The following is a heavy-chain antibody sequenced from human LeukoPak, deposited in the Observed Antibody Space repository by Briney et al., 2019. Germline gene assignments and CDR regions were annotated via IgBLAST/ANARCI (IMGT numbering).Heavy chain of an antibody. V-gene: IGHV1-18*01. D-gene: IGHD3-10*01. CDR1: GYTFTSYG. J-gene: IGHJ4*02. CDR2: ITAYNDNT. Sequence: ASVKVSCKASGYTFTSYGISWVRQAPGQGLEWMGWITAYNDNTNNAQKLQGRVTMTTDTSTSTAYMELRSLRSDDTAVYYCARALLWFGEPSHIDYWGQGTLVTASS. CDR3: ARALLWFGEPSHIDY.